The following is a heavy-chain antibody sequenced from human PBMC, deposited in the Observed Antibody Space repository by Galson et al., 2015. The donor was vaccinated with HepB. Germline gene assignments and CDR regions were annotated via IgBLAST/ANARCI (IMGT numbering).Heavy chain of an antibody. CDR1: GGTFSNYA. Sequence: SVKVSCKVSGGTFSNYAIAWVRQVPGQGLEWMGWISADNGNTKYAQKFQGRVTMTTDTSTSTAYVEARSLRSDDTAVYYCAREGLRGYYDSTGYFPFDYWGQGSLVTVSS. CDR2: ISADNGNT. CDR3: AREGLRGYYDSTGYFPFDY. V-gene: IGHV1-18*01. J-gene: IGHJ4*02. D-gene: IGHD3-22*01.